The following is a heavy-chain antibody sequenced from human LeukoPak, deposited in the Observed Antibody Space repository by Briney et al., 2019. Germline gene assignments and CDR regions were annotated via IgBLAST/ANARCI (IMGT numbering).Heavy chain of an antibody. D-gene: IGHD3-10*01. CDR3: ARDRFYGSGSYQNAGGCFDN. Sequence: GGSLRLSCAASGFTFSTYSMNWVRQAPGKGLEWVSYISSSSGTIFYADSVKGRFTVSRDNAKRSLYLQLNSLRDEDTALYYCARDRFYGSGSYQNAGGCFDNWGQGTLVTVSS. V-gene: IGHV3-48*02. CDR2: ISSSSGTI. J-gene: IGHJ4*02. CDR1: GFTFSTYS.